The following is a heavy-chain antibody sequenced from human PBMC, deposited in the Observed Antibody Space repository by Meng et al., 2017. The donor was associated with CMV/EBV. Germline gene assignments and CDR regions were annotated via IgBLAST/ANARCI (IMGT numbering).Heavy chain of an antibody. V-gene: IGHV4-39*07. CDR2: IYYSGST. Sequence: QLPLPEAGPGLVTPSETLSLTCTGSGGSISGSSYYWGWIRQPPGKGLEWIGSIYYSGSTYYNPSLKSRVTISVDTSKNQFSLKLSSVTAADTAVYYCARGGIAAAGLHWGQGTLVTVSS. D-gene: IGHD6-13*01. CDR3: ARGGIAAAGLH. CDR1: GGSISGSSYY. J-gene: IGHJ4*02.